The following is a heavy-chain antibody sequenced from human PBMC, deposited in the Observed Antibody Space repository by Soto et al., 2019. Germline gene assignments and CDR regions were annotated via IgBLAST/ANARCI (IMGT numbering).Heavy chain of an antibody. V-gene: IGHV4-31*03. D-gene: IGHD3-22*01. Sequence: ASETLSLTCSVSGGYISSDGYYWSWIRQHPGKGLEWIGYIYYSGSTYYNPSLKSRVSISVDTSKNQFSLKLTSVTAADTAVYYCARDLERYYDSSGYGWFDPWGQGTQVTVSS. CDR3: ARDLERYYDSSGYGWFDP. CDR2: IYYSGST. J-gene: IGHJ5*02. CDR1: GGYISSDGYY.